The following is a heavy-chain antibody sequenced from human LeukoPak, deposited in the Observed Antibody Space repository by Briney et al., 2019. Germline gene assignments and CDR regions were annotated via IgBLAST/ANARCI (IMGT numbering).Heavy chain of an antibody. CDR1: GYTFTSYA. CDR3: ATHNGNYRAHDY. J-gene: IGHJ4*02. D-gene: IGHD1-7*01. Sequence: ASVKVSCKASGYTFTSYAIHWVRQAPGQRLEWMGWINAGNGKTKYSQKLQGRVTIIRDTSASTVYMELSSLRSEDTAVYYCATHNGNYRAHDYWGQGTLVTVSS. V-gene: IGHV1-3*01. CDR2: INAGNGKT.